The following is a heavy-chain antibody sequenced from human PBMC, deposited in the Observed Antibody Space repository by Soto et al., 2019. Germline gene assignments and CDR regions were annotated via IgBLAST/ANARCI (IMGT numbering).Heavy chain of an antibody. V-gene: IGHV3-23*01. CDR1: GFTFSSYA. Sequence: PGGSLRLSCAASGFTFSSYAMSWVRQAPGKGLEWVSAISGSGGSTYYADSVKGRFTISRDNSKNTLYLQMNSLRAEDTAVYYCAKSQGDQYSSPYYYYYYGMDVWGQGTTVTVSS. CDR3: AKSQGDQYSSPYYYYYYGMDV. J-gene: IGHJ6*02. D-gene: IGHD6-6*01. CDR2: ISGSGGST.